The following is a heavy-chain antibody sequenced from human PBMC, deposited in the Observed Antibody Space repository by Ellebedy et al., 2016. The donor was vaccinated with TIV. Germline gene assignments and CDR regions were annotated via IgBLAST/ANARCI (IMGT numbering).Heavy chain of an antibody. V-gene: IGHV5-51*01. CDR1: GYTFHAHW. CDR2: IFPGNSDT. J-gene: IGHJ3*02. D-gene: IGHD4-23*01. CDR3: ARGGNLIFDAFDI. Sequence: GESLKISXQGVGYTFHAHWIARGRQRPGKGLELMGIIFPGNSDTRYSPSFEGQVTISADKSISTAHLQWSSLKASDTAIYYCARGGNLIFDAFDIWGHGTMVTVSS.